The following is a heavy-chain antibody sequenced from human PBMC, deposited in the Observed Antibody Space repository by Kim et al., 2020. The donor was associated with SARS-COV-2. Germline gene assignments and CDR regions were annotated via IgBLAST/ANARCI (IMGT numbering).Heavy chain of an antibody. Sequence: GSTNYNPSLKSRVTISVDTSKNQFSLKLSSVTAADTAVYYCARGHGDFDYWGQGTLVTVSS. D-gene: IGHD3-16*01. CDR2: GST. V-gene: IGHV4-34*01. CDR3: ARGHGDFDY. J-gene: IGHJ4*02.